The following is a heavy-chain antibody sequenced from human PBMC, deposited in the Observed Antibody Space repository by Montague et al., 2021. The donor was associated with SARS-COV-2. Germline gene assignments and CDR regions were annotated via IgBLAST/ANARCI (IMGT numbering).Heavy chain of an antibody. CDR1: GDSVSSNSAA. V-gene: IGHV6-1*01. CDR2: TYYRSKWYS. D-gene: IGHD6-19*01. J-gene: IGHJ6*02. CDR3: ARGDEEQWLVHYYYYGMDV. Sequence: CAISGDSVSSNSAAWNWIRQSPSRGLEWLGRTYYRSKWYSDYAVSVKSRITINPDTSKNQFSLQLNSVTPEDTAVYYCARGDEEQWLVHYYYYGMDVWGQGTTVTVSS.